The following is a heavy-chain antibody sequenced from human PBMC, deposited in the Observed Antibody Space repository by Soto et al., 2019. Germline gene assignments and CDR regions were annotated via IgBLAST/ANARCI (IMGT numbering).Heavy chain of an antibody. CDR3: AKVKVAKEYNSSLRY. CDR1: GFTFSSYG. CDR2: ISYDGSNK. V-gene: IGHV3-30*18. D-gene: IGHD6-6*01. J-gene: IGHJ4*02. Sequence: QVQLVESGGGVVQPGRSLRLSCAASGFTFSSYGMHWVRQAPGKGLEWVAVISYDGSNKYYADSVNGRFTISRDNSKNTLYLQMNSLIAEDTAVYYCAKVKVAKEYNSSLRYCVQGTLVTVSS.